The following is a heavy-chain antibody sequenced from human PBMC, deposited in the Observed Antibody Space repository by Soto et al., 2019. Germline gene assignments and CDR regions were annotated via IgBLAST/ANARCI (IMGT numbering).Heavy chain of an antibody. V-gene: IGHV3-30-3*01. Sequence: QVQLVESGGGVVQPGRSLRLSCVASGFTFSSYAMHWVRQAPGKGLEWVAVISYDGSNKYYADSVKGRFTISRDNSKNTLYLQMNSLRAEDTAVYYCARDRYSSGWFDYWGQGTLVTVSS. D-gene: IGHD6-19*01. CDR1: GFTFSSYA. J-gene: IGHJ4*02. CDR3: ARDRYSSGWFDY. CDR2: ISYDGSNK.